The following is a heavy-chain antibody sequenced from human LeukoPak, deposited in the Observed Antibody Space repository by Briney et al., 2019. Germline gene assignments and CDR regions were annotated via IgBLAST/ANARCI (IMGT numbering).Heavy chain of an antibody. Sequence: GASVKVSCKASGGTFSSYAISWVRQAPGQGLEWMGRIIPILGIANYAQKFQGRVTITADKSTSTAYMELSSLRSEDTAVYYCARDPPRSCSGGSCSTAYWGQGTLVTVSS. CDR2: IIPILGIA. CDR1: GGTFSSYA. CDR3: ARDPPRSCSGGSCSTAY. D-gene: IGHD2-15*01. V-gene: IGHV1-69*04. J-gene: IGHJ4*02.